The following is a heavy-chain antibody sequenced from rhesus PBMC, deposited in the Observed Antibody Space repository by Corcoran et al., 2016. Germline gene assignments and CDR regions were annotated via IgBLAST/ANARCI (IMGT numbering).Heavy chain of an antibody. CDR3: AKDNPGWTGYYFY. D-gene: IGHD3-3*01. V-gene: IGHV5-43*01. Sequence: EVQLVQSGAEVKRPGESLRISCKTSGYSFTGSWISWVRQMPGKGLEWMGMIYPGDSDTRYIPSFQGQVTISADKASSTAYLQWSSLKASDTATYYCAKDNPGWTGYYFYWGQGVLVTVSS. J-gene: IGHJ4*01. CDR1: GYSFTGSW. CDR2: IYPGDSDT.